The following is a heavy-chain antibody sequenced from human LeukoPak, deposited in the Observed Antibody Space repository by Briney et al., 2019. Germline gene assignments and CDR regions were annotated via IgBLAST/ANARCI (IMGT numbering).Heavy chain of an antibody. V-gene: IGHV4-34*01. CDR3: ARLTTKRLGFDY. J-gene: IGHJ4*02. Sequence: SETLSLTCAVYGGSFSGYYWSWIRQPPGKGLEWIGEINHSGSTNYNPSLKSRVTISVGTSKNQFSLKLSSVTAADTAVYYCARLTTKRLGFDYWGQGTLVTVSS. CDR2: INHSGST. D-gene: IGHD3-16*01. CDR1: GGSFSGYY.